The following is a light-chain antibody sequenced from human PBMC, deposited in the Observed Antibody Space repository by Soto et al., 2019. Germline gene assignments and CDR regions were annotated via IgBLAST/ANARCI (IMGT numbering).Light chain of an antibody. CDR1: SSDVGAYKY. J-gene: IGLJ7*01. Sequence: QSALTQPASVSGSPGQSITISCTGTSSDVGAYKYVSWYQQHPGKVPKVIIYEVSNRPSGVSYRFSGSKSGNTASLTISGLQAEDEADYYCASYTSTKTLFGGGTQLTVL. CDR3: ASYTSTKTL. CDR2: EVS. V-gene: IGLV2-14*01.